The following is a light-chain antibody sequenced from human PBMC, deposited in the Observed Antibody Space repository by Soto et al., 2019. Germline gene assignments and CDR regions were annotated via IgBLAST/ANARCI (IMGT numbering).Light chain of an antibody. Sequence: EIVLTHSPGTLSLSPLERATLXFTASQSISSSYLALCQQKTGQASRPPLLGAFSRATGNPGRFSCRGSGTEFSLTISSLQSEDFAVYYCQQYSEWPWTFGQGTKVDIK. V-gene: IGKV3-20*01. J-gene: IGKJ1*01. CDR1: QSISSSY. CDR3: QQYSEWPWT. CDR2: GAF.